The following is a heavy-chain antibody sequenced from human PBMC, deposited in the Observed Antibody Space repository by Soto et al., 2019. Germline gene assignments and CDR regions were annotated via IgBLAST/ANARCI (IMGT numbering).Heavy chain of an antibody. V-gene: IGHV4-61*01. Sequence: SETLSLTCTVSGGSVSSGSYYWSWIRQPPGKGLEWIGYIYYSGSTNYNPSLKSRVTISVDTSKNQFSLKLSSVTAADTAVYYCARDQVYGGNSEDYYYGMDVWGQGTTVTVSS. CDR1: GGSVSSGSYY. CDR3: ARDQVYGGNSEDYYYGMDV. J-gene: IGHJ6*02. CDR2: IYYSGST. D-gene: IGHD4-17*01.